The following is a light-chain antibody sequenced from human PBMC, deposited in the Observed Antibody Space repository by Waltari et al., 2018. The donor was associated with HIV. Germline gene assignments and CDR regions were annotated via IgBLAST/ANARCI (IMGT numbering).Light chain of an antibody. Sequence: QSALTQPASVSASPGQSIPISCTGTSSDARNYNVVSWYRQFPDKAPQLFIFEVNKRPSGVSNRFSGSKSGNSASLTIAGLLADDEADYYCCSYAGGNSYVFGTGTKVTVL. CDR3: CSYAGGNSYV. V-gene: IGLV2-23*02. CDR1: SSDARNYNV. CDR2: EVN. J-gene: IGLJ1*01.